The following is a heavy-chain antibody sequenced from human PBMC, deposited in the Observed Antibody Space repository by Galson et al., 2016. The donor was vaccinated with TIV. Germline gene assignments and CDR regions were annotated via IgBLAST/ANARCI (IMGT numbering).Heavy chain of an antibody. CDR1: GSRFTNYW. D-gene: IGHD3/OR15-3a*01. V-gene: IGHV5-51*01. Sequence: QSGAEVKKSGESLKISCKGSGSRFTNYWIGWVRQMPGKGLEWVAIIYPGDSETRYSPSFQGQVTISADKSINTAFVQWSSLKASDTAMYYCARAFWTGNYSVDCWGQGTLVSVSS. CDR3: ARAFWTGNYSVDC. J-gene: IGHJ4*02. CDR2: IYPGDSET.